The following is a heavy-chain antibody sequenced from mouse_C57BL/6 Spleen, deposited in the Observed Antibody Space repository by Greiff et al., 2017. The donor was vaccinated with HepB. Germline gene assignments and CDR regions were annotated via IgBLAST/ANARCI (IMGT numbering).Heavy chain of an antibody. J-gene: IGHJ2*01. CDR1: GYSITSGYY. Sequence: DVKLQESGPGLVKPSQSLSLTCSVTGYSITSGYYWNWIRQFPGNKLEWMGYISYDGSNNYNPSLKNRISITRDTSKNQFFLKLNSVTTEDTATYYCARAPTVVGPHFDYWGQGTTLTVSS. V-gene: IGHV3-6*01. CDR2: ISYDGSN. CDR3: ARAPTVVGPHFDY. D-gene: IGHD1-1*01.